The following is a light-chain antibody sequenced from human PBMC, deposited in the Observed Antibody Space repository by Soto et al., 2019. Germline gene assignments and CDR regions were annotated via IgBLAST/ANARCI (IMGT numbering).Light chain of an antibody. V-gene: IGKV3-20*01. CDR1: QSVSNNY. CDR3: QQYGSSGT. CDR2: GAS. Sequence: IDLTPTPGNLSLSPLSRYIICFRASQSVSNNYLAWYQQKPGQAPRLLIYGASNRATGIPDRFSGSGSGTDFTLTISRLEPEDFAVYYCQQYGSSGTFGQGTKVDIK. J-gene: IGKJ1*01.